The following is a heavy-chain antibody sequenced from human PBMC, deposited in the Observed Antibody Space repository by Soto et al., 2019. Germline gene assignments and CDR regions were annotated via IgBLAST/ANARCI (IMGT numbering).Heavy chain of an antibody. CDR2: IYYSGST. D-gene: IGHD3-10*01. Sequence: PSETLSLTCTVSGGSISSGDYYWSWIRHPPGKGLECIGYIYYSGSTYYNPSLKSRVTISVDTSKNQFSLKLSSVTAADTAVYYCARIRWGGPVYYFDYWGQGTLVTVSS. V-gene: IGHV4-30-4*01. J-gene: IGHJ4*02. CDR1: GGSISSGDYY. CDR3: ARIRWGGPVYYFDY.